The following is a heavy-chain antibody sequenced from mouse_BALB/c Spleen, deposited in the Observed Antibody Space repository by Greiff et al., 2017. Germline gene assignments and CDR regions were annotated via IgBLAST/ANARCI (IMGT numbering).Heavy chain of an antibody. CDR3: ARKGYGNYYFDY. CDR1: GFNIKDYY. J-gene: IGHJ2*01. D-gene: IGHD2-10*02. V-gene: IGHV14-1*02. Sequence: VQLKQSGAELVRPGALVKLSCKASGFNIKDYYMHWVKQRPEQGLEWIGWIDPENGNTIYDPKFQGKASITADTSSNTAYLQLSSLTSEDTAVYYCARKGYGNYYFDYWGQGTTLTVSS. CDR2: IDPENGNT.